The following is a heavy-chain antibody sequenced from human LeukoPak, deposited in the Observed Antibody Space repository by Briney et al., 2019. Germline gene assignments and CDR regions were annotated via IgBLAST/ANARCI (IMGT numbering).Heavy chain of an antibody. V-gene: IGHV1-69*13. D-gene: IGHD2-8*02. Sequence: SVKVSCKASGGTFRSYAISWVRQAPGQGLEWMGGIIPIFGTANYAQKFQGRVSITADESTSTAYMELSSLRSEDTAVYYCARGGTGATESHYYYYGMDVWGQGTTVTVSS. J-gene: IGHJ6*02. CDR3: ARGGTGATESHYYYYGMDV. CDR2: IIPIFGTA. CDR1: GGTFRSYA.